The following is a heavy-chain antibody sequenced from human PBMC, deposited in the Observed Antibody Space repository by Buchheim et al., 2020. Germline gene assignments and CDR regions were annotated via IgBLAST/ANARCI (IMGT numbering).Heavy chain of an antibody. V-gene: IGHV3-30*03. CDR2: ISYDGSNK. J-gene: IGHJ6*02. CDR1: GFTFSSYG. CDR3: ARDDSLYYYYGVDV. D-gene: IGHD2-21*01. Sequence: QVQLVESGGGVVQPGRSLRLSCAASGFTFSSYGMHWVRQAPGKGLEWVAVISYDGSNKYYADSVKGRSTISRDHSKNTLYLQMNSLRAEDTAVYYCARDDSLYYYYGVDVWGQGTT.